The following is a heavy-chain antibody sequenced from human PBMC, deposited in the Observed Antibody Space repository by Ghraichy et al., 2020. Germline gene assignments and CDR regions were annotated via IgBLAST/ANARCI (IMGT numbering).Heavy chain of an antibody. D-gene: IGHD3-16*01. CDR3: ARAIVDLGGSHAFDI. J-gene: IGHJ3*02. Sequence: SQTLSLTCAVSGGSISSGGYSWSWIRQPPGKGLEWIGYIYHSGSTYYNPSLKSRVTISVDRSKNQFSLKLSSVTAADTAVYYCARAIVDLGGSHAFDIWGQGTMVTVSS. V-gene: IGHV4-30-2*01. CDR2: IYHSGST. CDR1: GGSISSGGYS.